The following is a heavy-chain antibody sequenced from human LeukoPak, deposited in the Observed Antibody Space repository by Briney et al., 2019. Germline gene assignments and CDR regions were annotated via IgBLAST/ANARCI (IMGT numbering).Heavy chain of an antibody. V-gene: IGHV3-23*01. J-gene: IGHJ4*02. D-gene: IGHD1-26*01. Sequence: PGGTLRLSCAASGFTFSSYGMSWVRQAPGKGLEWVSAISGSGSSTYYADSVKGRFTISRDNSKNTLYLQMNSLRAEDTAVYYCAKALWPKVGATCFDYWGQGTLVTVSS. CDR3: AKALWPKVGATCFDY. CDR1: GFTFSSYG. CDR2: ISGSGSST.